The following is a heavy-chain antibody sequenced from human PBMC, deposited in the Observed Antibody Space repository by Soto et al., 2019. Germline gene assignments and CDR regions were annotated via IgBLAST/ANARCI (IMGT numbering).Heavy chain of an antibody. Sequence: GESLKISCKGSGYSFTNYWIAWVRQMPGKGLEWMGIIYPRDSDTEYSPSFQGQVTISADKSISTAYLQWSSLKASDTAMYYCARLRYYYDSSGSPDYWGQGTLVTVSS. CDR2: IYPRDSDT. CDR1: GYSFTNYW. J-gene: IGHJ4*02. D-gene: IGHD3-22*01. CDR3: ARLRYYYDSSGSPDY. V-gene: IGHV5-51*01.